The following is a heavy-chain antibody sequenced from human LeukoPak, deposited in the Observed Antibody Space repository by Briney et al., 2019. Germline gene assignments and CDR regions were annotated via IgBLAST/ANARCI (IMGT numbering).Heavy chain of an antibody. CDR3: AKDQSLRPTTGTGVSGWFDP. J-gene: IGHJ5*02. V-gene: IGHV3-23*01. CDR1: GSTFSSYA. D-gene: IGHD1-1*01. CDR2: ISGSGGST. Sequence: GGSLRLSCEASGSTFSSYAISWVRQAPGKGLEWVSAISGSGGSTYYADSVKGRFTISRDNSRNTLYLQTNSLRAEDTAVYYCAKDQSLRPTTGTGVSGWFDPWGQGTLVTVSS.